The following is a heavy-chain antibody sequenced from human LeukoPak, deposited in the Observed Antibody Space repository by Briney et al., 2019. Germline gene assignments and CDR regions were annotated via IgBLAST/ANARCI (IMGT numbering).Heavy chain of an antibody. CDR1: GFTFSSYG. Sequence: GGSLRLSCAASGFTFSSYGMSWVRQAPGKGLGWVSAISGSGGSTYYADSVKGRFTISRDNSKNTLYLQMNSLRAEDTAVYYCAKDVTLRGTMVRGVIEGFDYWGQGTLVTVSS. CDR2: ISGSGGST. J-gene: IGHJ4*02. CDR3: AKDVTLRGTMVRGVIEGFDY. V-gene: IGHV3-23*01. D-gene: IGHD3-10*01.